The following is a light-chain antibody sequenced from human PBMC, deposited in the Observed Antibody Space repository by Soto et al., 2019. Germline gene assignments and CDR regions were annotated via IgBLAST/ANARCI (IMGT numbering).Light chain of an antibody. Sequence: QLVLTQPPSVSAAPGQKVTISCSGSSSNIGDNYVSWYQQLPGTAPQLLIYDNNKRPSGIPDRFSGSKSGTSATLGITGLQIGDEADYYCGTWDSNLRVVVFGGGTKLTVL. V-gene: IGLV1-51*01. CDR1: SSNIGDNY. J-gene: IGLJ2*01. CDR3: GTWDSNLRVVV. CDR2: DNN.